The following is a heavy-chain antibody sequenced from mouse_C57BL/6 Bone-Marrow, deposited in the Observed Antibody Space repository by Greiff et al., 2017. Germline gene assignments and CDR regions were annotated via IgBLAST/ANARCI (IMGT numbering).Heavy chain of an antibody. Sequence: EVKVEESGGGLVKPGGSLKLSCAASGFTFSDYGMHWVRQAPEKGLEWVAYISSGSSTIYYADTVKGRFTISRDNAKNTLFLQMTSLRSEDTAMXYCARSLASDYWGQGTTLTVSS. CDR3: ARSLASDY. CDR1: GFTFSDYG. V-gene: IGHV5-17*01. CDR2: ISSGSSTI. D-gene: IGHD6-1*01. J-gene: IGHJ2*01.